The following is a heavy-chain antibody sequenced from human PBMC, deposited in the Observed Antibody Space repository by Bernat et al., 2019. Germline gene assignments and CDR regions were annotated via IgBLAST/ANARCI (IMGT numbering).Heavy chain of an antibody. J-gene: IGHJ4*02. Sequence: QLQLQESGSGLVKPSETLSLTCAVSGGSISSGGSSWSWIRQPPGKGLEWIGYIFHSGSTYYNPSLKSRVTISVDTSKNQFSLKLSSVTAADTAVYYCARTVTGTSTYFDYWGQGTLVTVSS. CDR1: GGSISSGGSS. V-gene: IGHV4-30-2*01. CDR2: IFHSGST. CDR3: ARTVTGTSTYFDY. D-gene: IGHD1-7*01.